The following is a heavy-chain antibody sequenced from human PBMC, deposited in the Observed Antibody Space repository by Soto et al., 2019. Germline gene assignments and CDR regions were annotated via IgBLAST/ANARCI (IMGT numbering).Heavy chain of an antibody. D-gene: IGHD3-10*01. CDR2: ISAYNGNT. CDR3: ARQIARGVGFDY. CDR1: GYTFTNYG. J-gene: IGHJ4*02. Sequence: QVQLVQSGAEVKKPGASVKVSCKASGYTFTNYGISWVRQAPGQGLEWMGWISAYNGNTYYAQKVQGRVTMTTATPTGTAYMERRSLRSDDTAVYYCARQIARGVGFDYWGQGTLVTVSS. V-gene: IGHV1-18*01.